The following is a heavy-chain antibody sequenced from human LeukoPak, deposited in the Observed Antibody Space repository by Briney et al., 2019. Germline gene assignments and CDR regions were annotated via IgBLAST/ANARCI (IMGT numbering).Heavy chain of an antibody. CDR1: GFTFSDYY. V-gene: IGHV3-11*01. J-gene: IGHJ6*02. Sequence: GGSLRLSCAASGFTFSDYYMTWLRQAPGKGLEWLSYISNSGSTVFYADSVKGRFTVSRDNAKRSLYLQIESLRDDDTAVYHCALGTINKDYYFGMDVWGQGTTVTVS. CDR2: ISNSGSTV. CDR3: ALGTINKDYYFGMDV. D-gene: IGHD2-8*01.